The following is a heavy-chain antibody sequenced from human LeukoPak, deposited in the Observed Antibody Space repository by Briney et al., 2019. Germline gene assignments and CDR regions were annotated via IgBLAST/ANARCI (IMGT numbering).Heavy chain of an antibody. J-gene: IGHJ4*02. CDR2: ISSSSSTI. V-gene: IGHV3-48*04. CDR3: ARDPTPFDRGAEQNDY. CDR1: GFTFSSYS. D-gene: IGHD3-10*01. Sequence: PGGSLRLSCAASGFTFSSYSMNWVRQAPGEGLEWVSYISSSSSTIYYADSVKGRFTISRDNAKNSLYLQMNSLRAEDTAVYYCARDPTPFDRGAEQNDYWGQGTLVTVSS.